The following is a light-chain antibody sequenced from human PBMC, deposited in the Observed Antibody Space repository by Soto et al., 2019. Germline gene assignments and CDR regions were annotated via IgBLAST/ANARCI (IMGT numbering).Light chain of an antibody. J-gene: IGKJ1*01. V-gene: IGKV4-1*01. CDR2: WAS. CDR3: HQYYSSPT. CDR1: QSVLYSSNNNNY. Sequence: DIVMTQSPDSLAASLGERATINCKSSQSVLYSSNNNNYLAWYQQKPGQPPKLLIYWASTRESGVPDRFSGSGSGTDFTLTISSLQAEDVAVYYCHQYYSSPTFGQGTKVEIK.